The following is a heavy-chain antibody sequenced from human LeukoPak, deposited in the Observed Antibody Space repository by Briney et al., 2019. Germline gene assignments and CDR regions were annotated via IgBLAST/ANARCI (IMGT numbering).Heavy chain of an antibody. CDR3: ASLQPLLYYYYYYMDV. Sequence: GGSLRLSCAASGFTFGSYSMNWVRQAPGKGLEWVSSISSSSSYIYYADSVKGRFTISRDNAKNSLYLQMNSLRAEDTAVYYCASLQPLLYYYYYYMDVWGKGTTVTVSS. V-gene: IGHV3-21*01. CDR2: ISSSSSYI. CDR1: GFTFGSYS. J-gene: IGHJ6*03. D-gene: IGHD2-21*02.